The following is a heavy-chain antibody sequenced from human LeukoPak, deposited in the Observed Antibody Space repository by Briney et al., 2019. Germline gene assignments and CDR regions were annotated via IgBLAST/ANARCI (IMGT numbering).Heavy chain of an antibody. CDR1: GGSFSGYY. CDR3: ARYYGSGSFNWFDP. D-gene: IGHD3-10*01. CDR2: INHSGST. J-gene: IGHJ5*02. V-gene: IGHV4-34*01. Sequence: PSETLSLTCAVYGGSFSGYYWSWIRQPPGKGLEWIGEINHSGSTNYNPSLKSRVTISVYTSKNQFSLKLSSVTAADTAVYYCARYYGSGSFNWFDPWGQGTLVTVSS.